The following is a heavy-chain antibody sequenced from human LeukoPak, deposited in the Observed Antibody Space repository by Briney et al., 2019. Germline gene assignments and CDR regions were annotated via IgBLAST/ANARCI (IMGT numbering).Heavy chain of an antibody. D-gene: IGHD2-2*01. CDR3: APRPLMPPRFDD. V-gene: IGHV3-23*01. J-gene: IGHJ4*02. Sequence: GGSLRLSCTGSGFTFSSYPMSWVRQAPGKGLQWVSAISGSGGTSYYADSVKGRFTISRDNSKTTLYLQMDSLRAEDTAIYYCAPRPLMPPRFDDWAQGTLVTVSS. CDR1: GFTFSSYP. CDR2: ISGSGGTS.